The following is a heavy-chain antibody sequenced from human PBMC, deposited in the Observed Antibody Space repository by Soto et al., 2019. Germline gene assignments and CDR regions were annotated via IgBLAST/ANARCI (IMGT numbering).Heavy chain of an antibody. J-gene: IGHJ6*02. CDR1: GYSFTSYW. Sequence: PGESLKISCKGSGYSFTSYWIGWVRQMPGKGLEWMGIIYPGDSDTRYSPSFQGQVTISADKSISTAYLQWSSLKASDTAMYYCARWVLRSYYYYGMDVWGQGTTVTVSS. D-gene: IGHD2-15*01. CDR3: ARWVLRSYYYYGMDV. V-gene: IGHV5-51*01. CDR2: IYPGDSDT.